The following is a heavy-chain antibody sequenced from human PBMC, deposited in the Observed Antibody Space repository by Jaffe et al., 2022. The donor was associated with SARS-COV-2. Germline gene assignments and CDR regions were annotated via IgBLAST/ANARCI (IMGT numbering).Heavy chain of an antibody. D-gene: IGHD3-10*01. Sequence: DVQLVESGGGLVKPGGSLRLSCAASGFTFSSFGMNWVRQAPGKGLEWISSITSGSDFMYYADSVKGRFTISRDNAKNSLSLQMNALRAEDTAAYYCARDEQYSYGSQSGIFDYWGQGALVTVSS. CDR3: ARDEQYSYGSQSGIFDY. J-gene: IGHJ4*02. CDR1: GFTFSSFG. CDR2: ITSGSDFM. V-gene: IGHV3-21*02.